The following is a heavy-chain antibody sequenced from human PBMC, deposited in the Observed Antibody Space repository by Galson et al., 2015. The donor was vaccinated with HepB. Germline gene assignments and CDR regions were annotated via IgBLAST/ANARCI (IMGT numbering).Heavy chain of an antibody. CDR3: ARQRHTVPAAIFSPAPYYGMDV. CDR1: GGSISSSSYY. J-gene: IGHJ6*02. Sequence: SETLSLTCTVSGGSISSSSYYWGWIRQPPGKGLEWIGSIYYSGSTYYNPSLKSRVTISVDTSENQFSLTLSSVTAADTAVYYCARQRHTVPAAIFSPAPYYGMDVWGQGTTVTVSS. D-gene: IGHD2-2*01. CDR2: IYYSGST. V-gene: IGHV4-39*01.